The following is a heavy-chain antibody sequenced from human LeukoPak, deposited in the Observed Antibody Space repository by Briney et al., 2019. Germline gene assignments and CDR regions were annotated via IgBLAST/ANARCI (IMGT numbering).Heavy chain of an antibody. J-gene: IGHJ4*02. CDR3: AREGKYTSTWPVDH. D-gene: IGHD6-19*01. V-gene: IGHV3-30*04. CDR2: ISYDGNDK. CDR1: GFSFSSYA. Sequence: GGSLRLSCAASGFSFSSYAMHWVRQAPGKGLEWVAFISYDGNDKYYADSVKGRFTISRDNSKKTLSVQMNSLRVEDPALYYCAREGKYTSTWPVDHWGQGTLVTVSS.